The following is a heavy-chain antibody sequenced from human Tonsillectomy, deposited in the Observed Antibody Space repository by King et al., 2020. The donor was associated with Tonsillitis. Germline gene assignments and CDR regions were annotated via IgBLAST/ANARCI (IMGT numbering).Heavy chain of an antibody. J-gene: IGHJ4*02. CDR2: IYYTGTT. CDR1: GGTIGTDY. Sequence: VQLQESGPGLVKPSETLSLTCTVSGGTIGTDYWTWIRQPPGKGLEWIGYIYYTGTTNYNPSLKSRVTISVDASKNQFSLKLSSVTAADTAVYYCARLQGGDYGDYFDDWGQGTLVTVSS. CDR3: ARLQGGDYGDYFDD. V-gene: IGHV4-59*08. D-gene: IGHD4-17*01.